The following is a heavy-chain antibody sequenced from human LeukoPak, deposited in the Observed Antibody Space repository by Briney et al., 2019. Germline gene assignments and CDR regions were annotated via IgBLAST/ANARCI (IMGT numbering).Heavy chain of an antibody. Sequence: PGGSLRLSCAASGFTFNNYNINWFRQAPGKGLEWVSSISSHSSYIYYADSVKGRFTISRDNAKNSLSLQMNSLRAEDTAVYYCASFSDVWGQGTTVTVSS. V-gene: IGHV3-21*01. D-gene: IGHD3-3*01. CDR2: ISSHSSYI. J-gene: IGHJ6*02. CDR1: GFTFNNYN. CDR3: ASFSDV.